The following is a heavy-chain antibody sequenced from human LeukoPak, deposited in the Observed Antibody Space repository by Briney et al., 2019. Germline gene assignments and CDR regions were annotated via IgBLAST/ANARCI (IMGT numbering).Heavy chain of an antibody. CDR1: GFTFSSYG. D-gene: IGHD1-26*01. Sequence: PGGSLRLSRAASGFTFSSYGMHWVRQAPGKGLEWVAFIRYDGSNKYYADSVKGRFTISRDNSKNTLYLQMNSLRAEDTAVYYCARYSGSYYYFDYWGQGTLVTVSS. V-gene: IGHV3-30*02. CDR3: ARYSGSYYYFDY. J-gene: IGHJ4*02. CDR2: IRYDGSNK.